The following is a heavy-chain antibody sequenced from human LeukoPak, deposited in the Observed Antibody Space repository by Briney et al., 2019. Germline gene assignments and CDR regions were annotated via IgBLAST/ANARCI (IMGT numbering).Heavy chain of an antibody. CDR3: ARAYYYDTSATPDY. J-gene: IGHJ4*02. Sequence: GGSLRLSCAASGFTFTNYGMHWVRQAPGKGLEWVAVIWYDGSIKYYADSVKGRFTISRDNSKNTLYLQMNSLRADDTAVYYCARAYYYDTSATPDYWGQGTLVTVSS. CDR2: IWYDGSIK. CDR1: GFTFTNYG. V-gene: IGHV3-33*01. D-gene: IGHD3-22*01.